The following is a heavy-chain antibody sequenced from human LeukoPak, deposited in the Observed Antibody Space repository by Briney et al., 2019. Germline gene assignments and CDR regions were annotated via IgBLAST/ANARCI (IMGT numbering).Heavy chain of an antibody. CDR1: GGSISSHY. CDR2: IYYSGST. D-gene: IGHD5-18*01. Sequence: SDTLSLTCTVSGGSISSHYWSWIRQPPGKGLEWIGYIYYSGSTNYNPSLKSRVTISVDTSKNQFSLKLSSVTAADTAVYYCARYSYDHRWFDPWGQGTLVSVSS. V-gene: IGHV4-59*08. J-gene: IGHJ5*02. CDR3: ARYSYDHRWFDP.